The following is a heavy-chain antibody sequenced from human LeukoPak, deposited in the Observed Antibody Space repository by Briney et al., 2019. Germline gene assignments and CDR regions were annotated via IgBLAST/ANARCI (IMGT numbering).Heavy chain of an antibody. J-gene: IGHJ5*02. Sequence: ASVKVSCKASGYTFSSYGISWVRQAPGQGLERMGWISAYNGNTNYAQKLQGRVTMTTDTSTSTAYMELRSLRSDDTAVYYCAISGRMNWFDPWGQGTLVTVSS. CDR1: GYTFSSYG. D-gene: IGHD3-10*01. CDR2: ISAYNGNT. CDR3: AISGRMNWFDP. V-gene: IGHV1-18*01.